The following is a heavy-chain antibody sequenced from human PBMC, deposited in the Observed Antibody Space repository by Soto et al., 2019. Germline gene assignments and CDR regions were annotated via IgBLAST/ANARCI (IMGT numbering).Heavy chain of an antibody. CDR2: IYYSGST. Sequence: SETLCLTCTVSGASISSRGYHWSWIRQPPGKGLEWIGCIYYSGSTYYNPSLKSRVTMSLDTSKNQFSLELSSVTAADTAVYYCARDSSSWTTGLLDYWGQGTLVTVS. V-gene: IGHV4-30-4*01. CDR1: GASISSRGYH. CDR3: ARDSSSWTTGLLDY. J-gene: IGHJ4*02. D-gene: IGHD6-13*01.